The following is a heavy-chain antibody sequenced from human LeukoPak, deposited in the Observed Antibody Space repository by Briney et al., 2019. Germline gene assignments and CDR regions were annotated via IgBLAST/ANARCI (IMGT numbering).Heavy chain of an antibody. D-gene: IGHD1-26*01. CDR3: ARSGSYDLSFDY. CDR1: GFTFSSYW. Sequence: PGGSLRLCCAASGFTFSSYWMSWVRQAPGKGLKRVANIKQDGSEKYYVDSVKGRFTISRDNAKNSLYLQMNSLRAEDTAVYYCARSGSYDLSFDYWGQGTLVTVSS. J-gene: IGHJ4*02. V-gene: IGHV3-7*01. CDR2: IKQDGSEK.